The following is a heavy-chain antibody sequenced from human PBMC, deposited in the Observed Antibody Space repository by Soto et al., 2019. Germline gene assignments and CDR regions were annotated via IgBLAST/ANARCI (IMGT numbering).Heavy chain of an antibody. CDR1: GYTITSYG. CDR2: ISAYNGNT. V-gene: IGHV1-18*01. Sequence: QVQLVQSGAEVKKRGASVKVSCKASGYTITSYGIRWVRQAPGQGLEWMGWISAYNGNTKYAQKLQGRVTMTTDTSTSTADMELRSLRSDDTAVYYCAREPNYFDYWGQGTLVTVSS. J-gene: IGHJ4*02. CDR3: AREPNYFDY.